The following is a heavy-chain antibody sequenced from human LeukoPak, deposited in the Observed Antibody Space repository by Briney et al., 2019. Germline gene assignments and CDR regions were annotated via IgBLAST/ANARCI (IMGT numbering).Heavy chain of an antibody. CDR1: GFTFSSYS. CDR3: ARAPDYYDSSEYFDY. J-gene: IGHJ4*02. CDR2: ISSSSSYI. D-gene: IGHD3-22*01. V-gene: IGHV3-21*01. Sequence: GGSLRLSCAASGFTFSSYSMNWVRQAPGKGLEWVSSISSSSSYIYYADSVKGRFTISRGNAKNSLYLQMNSLRAEDTAVYYCARAPDYYDSSEYFDYWGQGTLVTVSS.